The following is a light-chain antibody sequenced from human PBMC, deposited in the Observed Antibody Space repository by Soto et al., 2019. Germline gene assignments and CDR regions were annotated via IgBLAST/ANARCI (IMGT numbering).Light chain of an antibody. V-gene: IGLV2-14*01. CDR3: SSSTSASTLLYL. CDR1: SSDVGGYNY. CDR2: GVT. Sequence: QSALTQPASASGSPGQSITISCTGTSSDVGGYNYVSWYQQHPGIAPKLLIYGVTNRPSGVSTRFSGSKSGNTASLTISGLQAEDEADYHCSSSTSASTLLYLFGTGTKLTVL. J-gene: IGLJ1*01.